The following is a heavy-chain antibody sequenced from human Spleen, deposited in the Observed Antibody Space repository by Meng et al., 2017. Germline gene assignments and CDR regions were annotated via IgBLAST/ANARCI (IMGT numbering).Heavy chain of an antibody. CDR2: INPNSGGT. Sequence: ASVKVSCKASGYTFTDYYMHWVRQAPGQGLEWMGRINPNSGGTNYARKFQDRVTMTRDTAISTAYMELSGLRSDDTAMYYCARDEDISAAGKLFGDYWGQGTLVTVSS. CDR1: GYTFTDYY. J-gene: IGHJ4*02. D-gene: IGHD6-13*01. CDR3: ARDEDISAAGKLFGDY. V-gene: IGHV1-2*06.